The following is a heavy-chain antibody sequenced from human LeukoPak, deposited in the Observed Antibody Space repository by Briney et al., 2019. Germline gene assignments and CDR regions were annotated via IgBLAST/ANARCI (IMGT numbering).Heavy chain of an antibody. D-gene: IGHD3-3*01. CDR3: AKDLYDFWSGYYTGGFDC. Sequence: GGSLRLSCAASGFTFSSYGMHWVRQAPGKGLEWVAFIRYDGSNKYYADSVKGRFTISRDNSKNTLYLQMNSLRAEDTAVYYCAKDLYDFWSGYYTGGFDCWGQGTLVTVSS. J-gene: IGHJ4*02. V-gene: IGHV3-30*02. CDR2: IRYDGSNK. CDR1: GFTFSSYG.